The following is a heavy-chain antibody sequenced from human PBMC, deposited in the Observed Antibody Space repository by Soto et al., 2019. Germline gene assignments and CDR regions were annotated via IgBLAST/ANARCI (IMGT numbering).Heavy chain of an antibody. Sequence: QVQLQESGPGLVKPSQTLSLTCTISGGSISSGGYYWSWIRQHPGTGLEWIGYIYYSGSTYYNPSLKSRVTISVDTSKNQFSLKLSSVTAADTAVYYCARDGGYSSANWCDPWGQGTLVTVSS. D-gene: IGHD6-19*01. CDR2: IYYSGST. J-gene: IGHJ5*02. CDR1: GGSISSGGYY. CDR3: ARDGGYSSANWCDP. V-gene: IGHV4-31*03.